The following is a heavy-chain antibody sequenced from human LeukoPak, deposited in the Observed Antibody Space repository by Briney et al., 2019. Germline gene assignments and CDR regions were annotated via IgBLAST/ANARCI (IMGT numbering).Heavy chain of an antibody. CDR1: GGSFSGYY. CDR2: INHSGST. CDR3: ARRSSSAIDY. J-gene: IGHJ4*02. D-gene: IGHD6-6*01. Sequence: LSETLSLTCAVYGGSFSGYYWSWIRQPPGKGLEWIGEINHSGSTNYNPSLKSRVTISVDTSKNQFSLKLSSVTAADTAVYYCARRSSSAIDYWGQGTLVTVSS. V-gene: IGHV4-34*01.